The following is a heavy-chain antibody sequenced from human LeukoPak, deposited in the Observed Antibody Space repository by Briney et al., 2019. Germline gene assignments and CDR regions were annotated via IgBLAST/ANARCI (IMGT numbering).Heavy chain of an antibody. J-gene: IGHJ6*03. Sequence: GGSLRLSCAASGFTFSIYGMHWVRQAPGKGLEWVAFIRYDGSNKYYADSVKGRFTISRDNSKNTLYLQMNSLRAEDTAVYYCAKDQVVVVPAAVYYYYYMDVWGKGTTVTISS. CDR1: GFTFSIYG. D-gene: IGHD2-2*01. CDR2: IRYDGSNK. V-gene: IGHV3-30*02. CDR3: AKDQVVVVPAAVYYYYYMDV.